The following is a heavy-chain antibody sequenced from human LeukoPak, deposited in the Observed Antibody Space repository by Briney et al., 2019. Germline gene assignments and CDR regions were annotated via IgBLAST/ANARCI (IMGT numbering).Heavy chain of an antibody. Sequence: GGSLSLSCAASGFTFSSYEMNWVRQAPGKGLEWGSFISSSGSMIYYADSVKGRFTISRDNAKNSLYLQMNSLRVEDTGIYYCARDRRPSYWGQGTLVTVSS. CDR1: GFTFSSYE. CDR3: ARDRRPSY. CDR2: ISSSGSMI. V-gene: IGHV3-48*03. J-gene: IGHJ4*02. D-gene: IGHD6-6*01.